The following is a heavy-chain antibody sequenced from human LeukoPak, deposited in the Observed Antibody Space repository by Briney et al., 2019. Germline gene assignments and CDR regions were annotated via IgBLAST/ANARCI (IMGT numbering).Heavy chain of an antibody. CDR1: GFTVSSNY. CDR3: ARDPGYCSSTSCYSNFDY. J-gene: IGHJ4*02. CDR2: IYSGGST. D-gene: IGHD2-2*01. V-gene: IGHV3-66*01. Sequence: PGGSLRLSCAASGFTVSSNYMSWVCQAPGKGLEWVSVIYSGGSTYYADSVKGRFTISRDNSKNTLYLQMNSLRAEDTAVYYCARDPGYCSSTSCYSNFDYWGQGTLVTVSS.